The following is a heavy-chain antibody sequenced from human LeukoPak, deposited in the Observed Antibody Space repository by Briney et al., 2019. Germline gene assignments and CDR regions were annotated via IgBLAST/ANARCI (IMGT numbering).Heavy chain of an antibody. V-gene: IGHV4-39*07. CDR1: GGSISSSSYY. D-gene: IGHD2-2*01. CDR3: ARWVDPDIVVVPAAMGEY. Sequence: SETLSLTCTVSGGSISSSSYYWGWIRQPPGKGLEWIGSIYYSGSTYYNPSLKSRVTISVDTSKNQFSLKLSSVTAADTAVYYCARWVDPDIVVVPAAMGEYWGQGTLVTVSS. CDR2: IYYSGST. J-gene: IGHJ4*02.